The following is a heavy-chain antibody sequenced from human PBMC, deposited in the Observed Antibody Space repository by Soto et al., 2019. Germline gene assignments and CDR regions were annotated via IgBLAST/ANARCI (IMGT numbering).Heavy chain of an antibody. CDR1: GYTFTNYA. CDR2: ISGNNGDT. D-gene: IGHD4-17*01. V-gene: IGHV1-18*01. CDR3: ARGVTVTGFDY. J-gene: IGHJ4*02. Sequence: ASVKVSCKASGYTFTNYALHWVRQAPGQRLEWMGWISGNNGDTYYAQDFQGRVTLTTDTSTTTAYLELRSLRPDDTALYYCARGVTVTGFDYWGQGTLVTVSS.